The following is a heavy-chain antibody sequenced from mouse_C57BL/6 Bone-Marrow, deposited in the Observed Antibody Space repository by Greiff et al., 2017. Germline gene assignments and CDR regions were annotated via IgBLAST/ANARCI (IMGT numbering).Heavy chain of an antibody. Sequence: VQLQESGAELARPGASVKLSCKASGYTFTSYGISWVKQRTGQGLEWIGEIYPRSGNTYYNEKFKGKATLTADKSSITAYMELRSLTSEDSAVYFCARRDYGSSFAYWGQGTLVTVSA. V-gene: IGHV1-81*01. CDR3: ARRDYGSSFAY. D-gene: IGHD1-1*01. CDR2: IYPRSGNT. J-gene: IGHJ3*01. CDR1: GYTFTSYG.